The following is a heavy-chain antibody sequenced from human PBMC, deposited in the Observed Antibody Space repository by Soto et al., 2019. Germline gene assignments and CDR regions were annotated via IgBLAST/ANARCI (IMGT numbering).Heavy chain of an antibody. CDR2: IGYGGRT. D-gene: IGHD6-19*01. CDR3: ARDPGKSSGWPIFAP. J-gene: IGHJ5*02. CDR1: GFSVNDYN. V-gene: IGHV3-48*01. Sequence: ESGGALVQPGGSLRLSCAASGFSVNDYNMNWVRQAPGKGLEWISFIGYGGRTYYAGSVEGRFTIARDSGRNSLYLQMSSLRAEDTALYYCARDPGKSSGWPIFAPWGQGTLVTVSS.